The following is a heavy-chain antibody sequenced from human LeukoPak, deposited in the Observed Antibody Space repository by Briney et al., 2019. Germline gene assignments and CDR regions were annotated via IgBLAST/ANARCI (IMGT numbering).Heavy chain of an antibody. CDR3: AKDLYYDFWSGYYYY. Sequence: PGGSLRLSCTASGFIFNNYGLIWVRQAPGKGLEWVSAISGSGGSTYYADSVKGRFTISRDNSKNTLYLQMNSLRAEDTAVYYCAKDLYYDFWSGYYYYWGQGTLVTVSS. V-gene: IGHV3-23*01. CDR2: ISGSGGST. D-gene: IGHD3-3*01. J-gene: IGHJ4*02. CDR1: GFIFNNYG.